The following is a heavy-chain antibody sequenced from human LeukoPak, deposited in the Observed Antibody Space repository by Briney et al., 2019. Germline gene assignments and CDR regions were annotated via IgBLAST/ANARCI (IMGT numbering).Heavy chain of an antibody. CDR2: IMGSGDSI. D-gene: IGHD3-9*01. CDR3: AKSFLTGYSLFDS. J-gene: IGHJ4*02. V-gene: IGHV3-23*01. Sequence: GSLQLSCAASGFPFSNYYMSWVRQAPGKGLEWVSAIMGSGDSIFYADSVKGRFTISRDNSKTTPYVQMNSLRAEDTTVYYCAKSFLTGYSLFDSWGQGTLVTVSS. CDR1: GFPFSNYY.